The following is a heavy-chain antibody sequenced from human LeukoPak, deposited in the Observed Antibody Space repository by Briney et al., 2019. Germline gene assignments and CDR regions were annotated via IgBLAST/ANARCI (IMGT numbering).Heavy chain of an antibody. J-gene: IGHJ4*02. D-gene: IGHD3-22*01. CDR2: MNPNSGNT. CDR1: GGTFSSYA. V-gene: IGHV1-8*02. CDR3: ARGGTVSYYYDSSGYYYEVDY. Sequence: ASVKVSCKASGGTFSSYAISWVRQAPGQGLEWMGWMNPNSGNTGYAQKFQGRVTMTRNTSISTAYMELSSLRSEDTAVYYCARGGTVSYYYDSSGYYYEVDYWGQGTLVTVSS.